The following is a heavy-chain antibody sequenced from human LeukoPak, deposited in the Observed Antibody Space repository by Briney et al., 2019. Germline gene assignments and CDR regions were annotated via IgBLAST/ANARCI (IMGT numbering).Heavy chain of an antibody. V-gene: IGHV4-34*01. D-gene: IGHD2-2*01. J-gene: IGHJ4*02. CDR2: INHSGST. Sequence: SETLSLTCAVYGGSFSGYYWSWIRQTPGKGLEWIGEINHSGSTNYKPSLKSRVTISVDTSTSQLSLKLSSVTAADTAVYYCARVYCSSTSCHYYFDYWGQGTLVTVSS. CDR3: ARVYCSSTSCHYYFDY. CDR1: GGSFSGYY.